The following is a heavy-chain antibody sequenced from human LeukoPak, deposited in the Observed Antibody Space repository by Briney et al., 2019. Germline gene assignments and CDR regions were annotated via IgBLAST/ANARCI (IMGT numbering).Heavy chain of an antibody. J-gene: IGHJ4*02. V-gene: IGHV1-58*02. CDR3: ARDKGYDSSGYGIDY. Sequence: SVKVSCKASGFTFTSSAMQWVRQARGQRLEWIGWIVVGSGNTNYAQKLQGRVTMTTDTSTSTAYMELRSLRSDDTAVYYCARDKGYDSSGYGIDYWGQGTLVTVSS. D-gene: IGHD3-22*01. CDR1: GFTFTSSA. CDR2: IVVGSGNT.